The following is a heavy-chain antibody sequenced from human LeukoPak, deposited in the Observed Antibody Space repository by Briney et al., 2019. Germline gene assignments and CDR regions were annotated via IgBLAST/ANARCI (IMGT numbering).Heavy chain of an antibody. V-gene: IGHV3-23*01. CDR2: LRGNGDA. Sequence: GGSLRLSCVASGFTFSSYAMSWVRETPARGLEWVSSLRGNGDAFYADSVKGRFSLSRDESRNTVYLQLNKLRVEDTAIYYCAKASWVSTADAVLWGQGTVVTVSS. CDR3: AKASWVSTADAVL. CDR1: GFTFSSYA. J-gene: IGHJ4*02. D-gene: IGHD3-16*01.